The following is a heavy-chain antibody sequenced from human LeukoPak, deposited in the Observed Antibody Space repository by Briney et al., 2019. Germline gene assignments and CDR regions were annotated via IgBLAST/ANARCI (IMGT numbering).Heavy chain of an antibody. CDR2: IYSTGNT. CDR1: GYSINSGFY. Sequence: PSETLSLTCGVSGYSINSGFYWGWIRQPPGRGLEWVATIYSTGNTYFNPSLRGRVDISVDTSENQFSLKLSSVTAADTAVYYCATWIAAAGYYAFDIWGQGTMVTVSS. D-gene: IGHD6-13*01. J-gene: IGHJ3*02. V-gene: IGHV4-38-2*01. CDR3: ATWIAAAGYYAFDI.